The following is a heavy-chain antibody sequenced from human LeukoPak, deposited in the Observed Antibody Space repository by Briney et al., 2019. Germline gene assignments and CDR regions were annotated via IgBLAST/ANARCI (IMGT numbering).Heavy chain of an antibody. V-gene: IGHV4-30-4*08. Sequence: PSETLSLTCTVSGGSISSGDYYWSWIRQPPGKGLEWIGYIYYSGSTYYNPSLKSRVTISVDTSKNQFSLKLSSVTAADTAVYYCARGISSSSPYYYYCMDVWGKGTTVTVSS. D-gene: IGHD6-6*01. CDR1: GGSISSGDYY. CDR2: IYYSGST. CDR3: ARGISSSSPYYYYCMDV. J-gene: IGHJ6*03.